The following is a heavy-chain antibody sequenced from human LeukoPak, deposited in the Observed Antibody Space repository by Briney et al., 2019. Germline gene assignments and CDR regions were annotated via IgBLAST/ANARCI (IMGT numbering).Heavy chain of an antibody. V-gene: IGHV4-4*07. CDR2: IYTSGST. CDR3: ARGSQVPVYPNPYNWFDP. J-gene: IGHJ5*02. D-gene: IGHD2-2*01. Sequence: SETLSLTCTVSGGSISSYYWNWIRQSAGKGLEWIGRIYTSGSTNYDPSLKSRVTMSIDTSENQFSLKLSSVTAVDTAVYYCARGSQVPVYPNPYNWFDPWGQGTLVTVSS. CDR1: GGSISSYY.